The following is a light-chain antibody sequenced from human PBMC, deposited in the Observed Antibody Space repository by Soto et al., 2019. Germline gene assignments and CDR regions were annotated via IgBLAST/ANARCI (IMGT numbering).Light chain of an antibody. Sequence: EIVLTQSPATLSSFPGDRVALSCRASQYINTRLAWYQHRPGQAPRLLIYDASTRAAGTPASFSGSGSGTEFTLTIGTLQSEDFPIYYCRQYYNWPMTCGQGT. J-gene: IGKJ1*01. CDR3: RQYYNWPMT. V-gene: IGKV3-15*01. CDR1: QYINTR. CDR2: DAS.